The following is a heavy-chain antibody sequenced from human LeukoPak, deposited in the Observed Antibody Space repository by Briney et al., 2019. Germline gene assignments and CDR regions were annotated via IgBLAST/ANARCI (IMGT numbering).Heavy chain of an antibody. Sequence: GGSLRLSCVASGFTLSSYAVSWVRQAPGKGLQWVSSLGISGDYAWYAGSVKGRFTISRDNAKNSLYLQMNSLRAEDTALYYCARDIVLIAVAVRGSFDIWGQGTMVTVSS. CDR2: LGISGDYA. D-gene: IGHD6-19*01. CDR1: GFTLSSYA. CDR3: ARDIVLIAVAVRGSFDI. V-gene: IGHV3-21*04. J-gene: IGHJ3*02.